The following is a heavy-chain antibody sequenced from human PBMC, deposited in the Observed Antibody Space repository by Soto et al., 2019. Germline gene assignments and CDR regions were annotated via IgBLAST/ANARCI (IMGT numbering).Heavy chain of an antibody. Sequence: QVQLVESGGGVVQPGRSLRLSCAASGFTFSSYGMHWVRQAPGKGLEWVAVIWYDGSNKYYADSVKGRFTISRDNSKNTLYLQMNSLRAEDTAVYYCAREGSSGWYGNMNGAFDIWGQGTMVTVSS. V-gene: IGHV3-33*01. CDR1: GFTFSSYG. D-gene: IGHD6-19*01. J-gene: IGHJ3*02. CDR2: IWYDGSNK. CDR3: AREGSSGWYGNMNGAFDI.